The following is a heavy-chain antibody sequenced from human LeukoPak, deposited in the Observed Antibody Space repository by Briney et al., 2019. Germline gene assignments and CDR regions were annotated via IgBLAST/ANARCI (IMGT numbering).Heavy chain of an antibody. D-gene: IGHD4-23*01. Sequence: GGSLRLSCAASGFTFSSYAMHWVRQAPGKGLEWVAVISYDGSNKYYADSVKGRFTISRDNSKNTLYLQMNSLRAEDTAVYYCARGPYGGTFDYWGQGTLVTVSS. CDR1: GFTFSSYA. J-gene: IGHJ4*02. CDR3: ARGPYGGTFDY. V-gene: IGHV3-30*04. CDR2: ISYDGSNK.